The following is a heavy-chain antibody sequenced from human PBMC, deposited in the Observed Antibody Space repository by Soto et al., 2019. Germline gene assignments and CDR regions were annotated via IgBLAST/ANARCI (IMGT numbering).Heavy chain of an antibody. CDR2: IYYSGST. CDR3: ARDSSGWYVFDY. D-gene: IGHD6-19*01. V-gene: IGHV4-59*01. J-gene: IGHJ4*02. CDR1: GGSISSYY. Sequence: SETLSLTCTVSGGSISSYYWSWIRQPPGKGLEWIGYIYYSGSTNYNPSLKSRVTISVDTSKNQFSLKLSSVTAADTAVYYCARDSSGWYVFDYWGQGTLVTVSS.